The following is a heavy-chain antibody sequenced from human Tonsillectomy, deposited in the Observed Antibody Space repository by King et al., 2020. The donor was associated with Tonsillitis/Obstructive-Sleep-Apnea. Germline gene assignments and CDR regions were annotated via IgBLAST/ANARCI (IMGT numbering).Heavy chain of an antibody. V-gene: IGHV5-51*01. D-gene: IGHD1-7*01. Sequence: VQLVESGAEVKKPGESLKISCTGSGYSFTSYWIGWVRQMPGKGLEWMGIIYPGDSDTRYSPSFQGQVTISADKSINTAYLQWSSLKASDTAMYYCARHPENYGNWFDPWGQGTLVTVSS. J-gene: IGHJ5*02. CDR2: IYPGDSDT. CDR3: ARHPENYGNWFDP. CDR1: GYSFTSYW.